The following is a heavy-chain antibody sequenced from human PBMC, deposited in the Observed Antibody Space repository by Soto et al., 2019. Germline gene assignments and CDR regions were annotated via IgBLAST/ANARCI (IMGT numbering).Heavy chain of an antibody. CDR2: IYYSGST. D-gene: IGHD3-16*01. V-gene: IGHV4-31*04. CDR3: ATNRGDYDGSFFAH. Sequence: QVRLQESGPGPVKPSQTLSLSCTVSGASITSGGSYWTWIRQQPGKGREWLGYIYYSGSTKYNPSLESRATMSLDTTKTLFSLRLNSVTAADTAVYYCATNRGDYDGSFFAHWGQGTLVTVSS. J-gene: IGHJ4*02. CDR1: GASITSGGSY.